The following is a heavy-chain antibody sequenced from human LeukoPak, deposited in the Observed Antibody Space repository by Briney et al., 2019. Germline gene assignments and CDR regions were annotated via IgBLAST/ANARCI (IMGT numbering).Heavy chain of an antibody. J-gene: IGHJ4*02. CDR1: GFTFSSYS. V-gene: IGHV3-21*04. Sequence: GGSLRLSCAASGFTFSSYSMNWVRQAPGKGLEWVSSISSSSSYIYYADSVKGRFTISRDNAKNSLYLQMNSLRSDDTAVYYCARSPSGYDSAFDYWGQGTLVTVSS. CDR2: ISSSSSYI. CDR3: ARSPSGYDSAFDY. D-gene: IGHD5-12*01.